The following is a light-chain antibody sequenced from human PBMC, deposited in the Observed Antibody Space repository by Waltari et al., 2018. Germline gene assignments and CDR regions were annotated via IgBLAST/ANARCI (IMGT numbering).Light chain of an antibody. J-gene: IGLJ1*01. Sequence: QSALTQPASVSGSPGQSITISCTGTSSDVGSYNLVSWYQHYPGKAPKLMIYEVKKRSSGVSNRFSGSKSGNTASLTISGLQAEDEADYYCCSYAGSYVFGTGTKVTVL. CDR1: SSDVGSYNL. CDR2: EVK. V-gene: IGLV2-23*02. CDR3: CSYAGSYV.